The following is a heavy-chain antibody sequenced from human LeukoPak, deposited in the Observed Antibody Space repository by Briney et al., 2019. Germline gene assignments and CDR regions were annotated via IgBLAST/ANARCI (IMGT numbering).Heavy chain of an antibody. J-gene: IGHJ4*02. V-gene: IGHV4-39*01. CDR3: ARFFYYDASLPPY. D-gene: IGHD3-16*01. CDR1: GGYISTSNYY. Sequence: PSETLSLTCSVSGGYISTSNYYWGWTRQPPGKGLEWIGTIYYSGRTYYNPSLQSRVTISLDTSQNQLSLQVRSVTVVDTAVYYCARFFYYDASLPPYWGQGTLVTVSS. CDR2: IYYSGRT.